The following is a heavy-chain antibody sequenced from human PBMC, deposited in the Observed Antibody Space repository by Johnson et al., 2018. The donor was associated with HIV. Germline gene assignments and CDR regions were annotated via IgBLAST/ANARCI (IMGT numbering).Heavy chain of an antibody. CDR1: GFTFSSYA. CDR3: ARDLRWSYDAFDI. J-gene: IGHJ3*02. V-gene: IGHV3-30-3*01. Sequence: QVQLVESGGGLVKPGGSLRLSCAASGFTFSSYAMHWVRQAPGKGLEWVAVISYDGSNKYYADSVKGRFTISRDNSKTTLYLQMNSLRAEDTAVYYCARDLRWSYDAFDIWGQGTMVTVSS. CDR2: ISYDGSNK. D-gene: IGHD5-24*01.